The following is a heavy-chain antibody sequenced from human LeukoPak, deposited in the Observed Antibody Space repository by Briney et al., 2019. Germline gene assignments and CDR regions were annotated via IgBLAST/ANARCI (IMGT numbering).Heavy chain of an antibody. V-gene: IGHV4-4*07. J-gene: IGHJ5*02. CDR1: GGSISSYY. D-gene: IGHD3-22*01. CDR3: ARDSYYYDSGPWFDP. CDR2: IYTSGST. Sequence: SETLSLTCTVSGGSISSYYWSWIRQPAGKGLEWIGRIYTSGSTNYNPPLKSRVTMSVDTSKNQFSLKLSSVTAADTAVYYCARDSYYYDSGPWFDPWGQGTLVTVSS.